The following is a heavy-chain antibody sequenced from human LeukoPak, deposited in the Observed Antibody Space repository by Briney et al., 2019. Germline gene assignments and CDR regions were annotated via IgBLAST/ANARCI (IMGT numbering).Heavy chain of an antibody. CDR3: ATDRNGGKYYDY. CDR2: IWNDGSNQ. Sequence: PGRSLRLSCAASGPNFRNYGMHWVRQAPGKGLEWVAVIWNDGSNQYYVDSVKGRFTVSKDNAKNMLYLQMNSLRAEDTAVYYCATDRNGGKYYDYWGQGTLATVSS. CDR1: GPNFRNYG. D-gene: IGHD1-26*01. V-gene: IGHV3-33*01. J-gene: IGHJ4*02.